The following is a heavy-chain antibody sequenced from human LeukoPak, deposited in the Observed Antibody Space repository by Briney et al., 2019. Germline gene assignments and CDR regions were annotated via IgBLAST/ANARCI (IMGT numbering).Heavy chain of an antibody. Sequence: GESLKISFKGSGYSFTSFWIGWVRQRPGKGLEGMGIIYPGDSDTRYSPSFQGQVTISADKSISTAYLQWSSLKASHTAMYYCARQSGSHAIAEIDYWGQGTLVTVSS. V-gene: IGHV5-51*01. J-gene: IGHJ4*02. CDR1: GYSFTSFW. D-gene: IGHD3-10*01. CDR3: ARQSGSHAIAEIDY. CDR2: IYPGDSDT.